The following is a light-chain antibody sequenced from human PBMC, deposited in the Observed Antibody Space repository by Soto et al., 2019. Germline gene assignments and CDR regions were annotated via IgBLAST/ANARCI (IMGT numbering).Light chain of an antibody. CDR2: GAS. J-gene: IGKJ3*01. CDR3: QQYGSSVFT. CDR1: QSVTGSY. Sequence: EIVLTQSPGTLSLSPGERATLSCRASQSVTGSYLAWYQQKPGQAPRLLIYGASTRATGIPDRFSGSGSGTDFTLTISRLEPEDFAVYYWQQYGSSVFTFGPGTKVDIK. V-gene: IGKV3-20*01.